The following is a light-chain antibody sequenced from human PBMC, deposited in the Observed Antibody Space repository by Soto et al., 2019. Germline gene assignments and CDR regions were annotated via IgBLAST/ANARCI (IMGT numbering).Light chain of an antibody. J-gene: IGKJ4*01. CDR1: QSVSSSY. V-gene: IGKV3-20*01. CDR3: QQYGSSPTT. CDR2: GAS. Sequence: EIVLTQSPGTLSLSPGERATLSCRASQSVSSSYLAWYQQKPGQAPRLLIYGASSRATGSPDRFSGSGSGTDFTLTISRLEPEDCAVYFCQQYGSSPTTFGGGTKVDI.